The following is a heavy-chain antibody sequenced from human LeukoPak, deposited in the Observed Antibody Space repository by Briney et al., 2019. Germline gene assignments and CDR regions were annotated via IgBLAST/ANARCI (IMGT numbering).Heavy chain of an antibody. CDR1: GGSISSNTYY. D-gene: IGHD1-26*01. CDR2: IYSSVST. Sequence: SETLSLTCTVSGGSISSNTYYWAWIRQPPGKGLEWIGSIYSSVSTYYNPSLKSRVTISVDTSKNQFSLRLSSVTAADTALYYCAYSGSYGHLGYWGQGIPVTVSS. V-gene: IGHV4-39*01. CDR3: AYSGSYGHLGY. J-gene: IGHJ4*02.